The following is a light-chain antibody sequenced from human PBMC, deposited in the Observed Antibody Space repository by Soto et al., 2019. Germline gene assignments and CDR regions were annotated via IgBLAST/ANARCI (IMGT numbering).Light chain of an antibody. CDR3: GTWDTSLSAVV. CDR2: DNN. CDR1: SSNIGKNY. Sequence: QSVLTQPPSVSAAPGQKVTISCSGSSSNIGKNYVSWYQRLPGTAPKLLIYDNNERSSGIPDRFSGSKSGTSATLGIAELQTGDEADYYCGTWDTSLSAVVFGGGTKLTVL. V-gene: IGLV1-51*01. J-gene: IGLJ2*01.